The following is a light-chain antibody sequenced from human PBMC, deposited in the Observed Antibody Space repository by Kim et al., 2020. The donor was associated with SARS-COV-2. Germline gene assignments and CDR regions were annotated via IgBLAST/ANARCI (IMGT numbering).Light chain of an antibody. CDR2: YES. Sequence: APVKTAKITCGGNNIGSKSVHWYQQKPGQAPVLVIYYESDRPSGIPERFSGSTSGNTATLTISRVEAGDEADYYFQVWDSSSDHWVFGGGTKVTVL. J-gene: IGLJ3*02. V-gene: IGLV3-21*04. CDR3: QVWDSSSDHWV. CDR1: NIGSKS.